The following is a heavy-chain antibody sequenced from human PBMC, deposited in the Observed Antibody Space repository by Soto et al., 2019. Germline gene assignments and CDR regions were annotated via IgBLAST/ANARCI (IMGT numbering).Heavy chain of an antibody. V-gene: IGHV1-18*04. CDR1: GYTFTSYG. D-gene: IGHD3-22*01. CDR2: ISAYNGNT. Sequence: ASVKVSCKASGYTFTSYGISWVRQAPGQGLEWMGWISAYNGNTNYAQKLRGRVTMTTDTSTSTAYMELRSLRSDDTAVYYCARFRYYYDSSGHDDYWGQGTLVTVSS. J-gene: IGHJ4*02. CDR3: ARFRYYYDSSGHDDY.